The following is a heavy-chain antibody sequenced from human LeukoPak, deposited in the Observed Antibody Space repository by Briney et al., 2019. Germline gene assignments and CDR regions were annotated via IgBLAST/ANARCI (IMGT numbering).Heavy chain of an antibody. J-gene: IGHJ4*02. CDR2: IWYDGSNK. CDR3: AKDFEYGIAAGGTYFDY. V-gene: IGHV3-33*06. CDR1: GFTFSSYG. Sequence: GGSLRLSCAASGFTFSSYGMHWVRQAPGKGLEWVAVIWYDGSNKYYADPVKGRFTISRDNSKNTLYLQMHSLRAEDTAVYYCAKDFEYGIAAGGTYFDYWGQGTLVTVSS. D-gene: IGHD6-13*01.